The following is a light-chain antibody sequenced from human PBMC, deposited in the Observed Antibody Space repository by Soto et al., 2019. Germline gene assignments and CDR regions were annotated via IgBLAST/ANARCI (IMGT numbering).Light chain of an antibody. CDR1: ESVRTN. V-gene: IGKV3-15*01. Sequence: ETVVTQSPATLSVSPGETATLSCRASESVRTNLAWYQQKPGLAPRLLIYGASNRATGIPARFSGSGSGTEFTLTISSLQSEDFAVYYCQQYNNWPPRTFGQGTKVEIK. J-gene: IGKJ1*01. CDR3: QQYNNWPPRT. CDR2: GAS.